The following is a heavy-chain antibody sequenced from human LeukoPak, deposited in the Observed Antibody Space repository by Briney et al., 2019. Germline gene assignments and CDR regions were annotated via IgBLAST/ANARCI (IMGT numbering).Heavy chain of an antibody. D-gene: IGHD3-22*01. J-gene: IGHJ4*02. CDR1: GGSISSSS. CDR3: ARGSDVSGYYEYLDY. Sequence: PSETLSLTCTVSGGSISSSSYYWGWIRQPPGKGLEWVSYISSSTNTIHHADSVKGRFTISRDNAKNSLYLQMNSLRAEDTAVYYCARGSDVSGYYEYLDYWGQGILVTVSS. CDR2: ISSSTNTI. V-gene: IGHV3-48*01.